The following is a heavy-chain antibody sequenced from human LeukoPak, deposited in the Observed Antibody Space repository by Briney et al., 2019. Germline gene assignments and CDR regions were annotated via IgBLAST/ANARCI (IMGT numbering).Heavy chain of an antibody. D-gene: IGHD3-3*01. J-gene: IGHJ5*02. Sequence: GRSLRLSCAASGFTFSSYALHWVRQAPGKGLEWVAVISDDGSNELYADSVKGRFTISRDNSKNTLYLQMNRLRAEDTAVYYCARSGDWHLRFLTNYWFDPWGQGTLVTVSS. CDR1: GFTFSSYA. CDR3: ARSGDWHLRFLTNYWFDP. V-gene: IGHV3-30-3*01. CDR2: ISDDGSNE.